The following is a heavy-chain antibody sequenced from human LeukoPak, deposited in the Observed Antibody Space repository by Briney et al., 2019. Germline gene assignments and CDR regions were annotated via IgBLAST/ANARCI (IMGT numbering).Heavy chain of an antibody. V-gene: IGHV3-23*01. D-gene: IGHD6-19*01. CDR1: GFTFSSYA. J-gene: IGHJ4*02. CDR3: AKAGLIQWLGDY. Sequence: HPGGSLRLSCAASGFTFSSYAMSWVRQAPGKGLEWVSAISGSGGSTYYADSVKGRFTISRDNSKNTLYLQMNSLRAEDTAVYYCAKAGLIQWLGDYWGQGTLVTVSS. CDR2: ISGSGGST.